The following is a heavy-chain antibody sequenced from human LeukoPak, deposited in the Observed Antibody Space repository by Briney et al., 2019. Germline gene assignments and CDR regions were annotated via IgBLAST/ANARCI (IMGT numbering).Heavy chain of an antibody. CDR2: INGDGSST. V-gene: IGHV3-74*01. D-gene: IGHD6-13*01. CDR3: AKGGIAAFQLQYYFDY. Sequence: GGSLRLSCAASGFTFSSNWMHWVRQAPGKGLVWVSRINGDGSSTTYADSVKGRFTISRDNAENTLYLQMNSLRAEDTAVYYCAKGGIAAFQLQYYFDYWGQGTLVTVPS. CDR1: GFTFSSNW. J-gene: IGHJ4*02.